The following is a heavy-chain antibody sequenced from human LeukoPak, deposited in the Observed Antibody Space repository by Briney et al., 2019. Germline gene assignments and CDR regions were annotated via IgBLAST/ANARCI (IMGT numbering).Heavy chain of an antibody. D-gene: IGHD3-10*01. J-gene: IGHJ5*02. V-gene: IGHV4-59*12. CDR3: ARGKGYCGSGSSCWFDP. CDR1: GDSISSDY. CDR2: IYYSGST. Sequence: SETLSLTCTVSGDSISSDYWSWIRQPPGKGLEWIGYIYYSGSTNYNPSLKSRVTISVDTSKNQFSLKLSSVTAADTAVYYCARGKGYCGSGSSCWFDPWGQGTLVTVSS.